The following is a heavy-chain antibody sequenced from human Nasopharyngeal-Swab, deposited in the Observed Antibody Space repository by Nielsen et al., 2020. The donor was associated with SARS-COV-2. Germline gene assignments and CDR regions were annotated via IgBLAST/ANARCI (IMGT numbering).Heavy chain of an antibody. CDR1: GFTFSSYG. D-gene: IGHD1-26*01. J-gene: IGHJ5*02. CDR3: ARGGMVGATTYGWFDP. V-gene: IGHV3-30*03. Sequence: GESLKISCAASGFTFSSYGMHWVRQAPGKGRECVAVISYDGSNKYHADSVRGRFTISRDDSENTLYLQMNSLRPEDTAVYYCARGGMVGATTYGWFDPWGQGTLVTVSS. CDR2: ISYDGSNK.